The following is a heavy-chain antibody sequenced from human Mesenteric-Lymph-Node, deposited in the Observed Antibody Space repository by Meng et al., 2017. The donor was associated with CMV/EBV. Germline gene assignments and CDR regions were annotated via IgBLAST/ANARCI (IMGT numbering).Heavy chain of an antibody. V-gene: IGHV1-2*02. Sequence: ASVKVSCKASGYTFTSYGISWVRQAPGQGLQWMGWINPKNGDTNYAQNFQGRVTLTSDTSSSTAYMELSRLRSDDTAVYYCARVWRTYYDFWSGQGAFDIWGQGTMVTVSS. D-gene: IGHD3-3*01. J-gene: IGHJ3*02. CDR1: GYTFTSYG. CDR2: INPKNGDT. CDR3: ARVWRTYYDFWSGQGAFDI.